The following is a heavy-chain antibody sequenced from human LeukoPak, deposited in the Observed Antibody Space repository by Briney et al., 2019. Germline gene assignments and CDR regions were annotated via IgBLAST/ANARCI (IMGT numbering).Heavy chain of an antibody. CDR1: GYIFSIYA. Sequence: GASVKVSCKASGYIFSIYAMIWVRQAPGQGLELMGWINPNTGNPTYAQGFTGRFVFSLDTSVSTAYLQISSLKAEDTAVYYCARGIPAGYSSGWGQGTLVTVSS. J-gene: IGHJ4*02. CDR3: ARGIPAGYSSG. CDR2: INPNTGNP. V-gene: IGHV7-4-1*02. D-gene: IGHD6-19*01.